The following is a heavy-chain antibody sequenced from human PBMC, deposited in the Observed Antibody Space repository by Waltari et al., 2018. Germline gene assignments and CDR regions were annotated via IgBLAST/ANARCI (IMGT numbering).Heavy chain of an antibody. CDR3: ASSPYYDFWSGYANWFDP. D-gene: IGHD3-3*01. CDR2: IIPFLGTA. V-gene: IGHV1-69*13. CDR1: GGTFSSYA. J-gene: IGHJ5*02. Sequence: QVQLVQSGAEVKKPGSSVKVSCKASGGTFSSYAISWVRQAPGQGLEWMGRIIPFLGTANHAQKFQGRVRITADNSTSTAYMELSSLRSEDTAVYYCASSPYYDFWSGYANWFDPWGQGTLVTVSS.